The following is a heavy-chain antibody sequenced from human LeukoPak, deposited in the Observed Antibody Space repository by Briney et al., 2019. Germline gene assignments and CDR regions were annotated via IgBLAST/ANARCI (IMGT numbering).Heavy chain of an antibody. CDR3: ASFAGYGGSSLDF. CDR2: INPNSGDT. J-gene: IGHJ4*02. CDR1: GYTFTGYY. D-gene: IGHD4-23*01. Sequence: VKVSCKASGYTFTGYYMHWVRQAPGQGLEWMGRINPNSGDTNYAQKFQGRVTMTRDTSISTAYMELSSLRSDDTAVYYCASFAGYGGSSLDFWGQGTLVTVSS. V-gene: IGHV1-2*06.